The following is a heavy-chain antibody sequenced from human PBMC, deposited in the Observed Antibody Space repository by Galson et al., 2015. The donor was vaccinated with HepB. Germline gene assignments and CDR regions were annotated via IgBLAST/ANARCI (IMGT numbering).Heavy chain of an antibody. CDR1: GFTFGSYS. Sequence: SLRLSCAASGFTFGSYSMNWVRQAPGKGLEWVSSISSSSSYIYYADSVKGRFTISRDNAKNSLYLQMNSLRAEDTAVYYCARLLPYSSRGMDVWGQGTTVTVSS. V-gene: IGHV3-21*01. D-gene: IGHD6-13*01. J-gene: IGHJ6*02. CDR2: ISSSSSYI. CDR3: ARLLPYSSRGMDV.